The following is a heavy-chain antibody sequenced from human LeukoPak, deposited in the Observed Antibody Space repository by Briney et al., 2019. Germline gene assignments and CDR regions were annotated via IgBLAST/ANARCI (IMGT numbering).Heavy chain of an antibody. D-gene: IGHD6-13*01. CDR1: GFTFSSYS. CDR3: AKWSAAAGNVPDY. CDR2: ISSSSSTI. V-gene: IGHV3-48*01. J-gene: IGHJ4*02. Sequence: GGSLRLSCAASGFTFSSYSMNWVRQAPGKGLEWVSYISSSSSTIYYADSVKGRFTISRDNAKNSLYLQMNSLRAEDTAVYYCAKWSAAAGNVPDYWGQGTLVTVSS.